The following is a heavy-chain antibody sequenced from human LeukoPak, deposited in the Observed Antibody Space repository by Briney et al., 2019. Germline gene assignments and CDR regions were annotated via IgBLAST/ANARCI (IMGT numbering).Heavy chain of an antibody. J-gene: IGHJ4*02. Sequence: GEALKISFQGSGYRFTSYWIGWVRPMPGKGLEGMGIIFPGDSDTRYSPPFEGLVTISADKSISTAYLQWSSLKASDTAMYYCARRGDGYNFRYWGQGTLVTVSS. CDR3: ARRGDGYNFRY. D-gene: IGHD5-24*01. CDR1: GYRFTSYW. V-gene: IGHV5-51*01. CDR2: IFPGDSDT.